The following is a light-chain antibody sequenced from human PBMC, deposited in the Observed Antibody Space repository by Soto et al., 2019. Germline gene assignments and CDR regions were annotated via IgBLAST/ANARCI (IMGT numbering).Light chain of an antibody. Sequence: QSVLTQPPSASGSTGQSVTISCTGASSDVGGYNYVSWYQQHPGKAPKLMIYEVSKRPSGVPDRFSGSKSGNTASLTVSGLQAEDAADYYCSSYAGSNKGVFGGGTKLTVL. J-gene: IGLJ2*01. CDR2: EVS. CDR1: SSDVGGYNY. CDR3: SSYAGSNKGV. V-gene: IGLV2-8*01.